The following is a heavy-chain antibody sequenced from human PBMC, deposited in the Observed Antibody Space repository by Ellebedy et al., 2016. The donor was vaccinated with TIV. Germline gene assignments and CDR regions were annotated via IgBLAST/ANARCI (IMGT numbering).Heavy chain of an antibody. CDR2: INPNSGDT. V-gene: IGHV1-2*02. J-gene: IGHJ6*02. CDR3: ARGCSSISCSRDYYYSMVF. Sequence: AASVKVSCKASGYTFTGYYMHWVRQAPGQGLEGMGWINPNSGDTEYVQKFQGRVTMTRDTSISTAYMELSWLRSDDTAVYYCARGCSSISCSRDYYYSMVFWGQGTTVTVSS. D-gene: IGHD2-2*01. CDR1: GYTFTGYY.